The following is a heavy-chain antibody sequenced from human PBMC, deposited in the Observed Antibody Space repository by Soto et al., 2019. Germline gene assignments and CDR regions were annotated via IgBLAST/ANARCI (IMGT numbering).Heavy chain of an antibody. Sequence: SETLSLTCTVSGGSISSTSYYGGWFREPPGKGLEWMGSIYYSGSTYYNPSLKSRVTISVDTSKNQFSLKLSSVTAADTAVYYCARQGNYYGSGSYYTFDYWGQGTLVTVSS. CDR1: GGSISSTSYY. CDR3: ARQGNYYGSGSYYTFDY. V-gene: IGHV4-39*01. CDR2: IYYSGST. J-gene: IGHJ4*02. D-gene: IGHD3-10*01.